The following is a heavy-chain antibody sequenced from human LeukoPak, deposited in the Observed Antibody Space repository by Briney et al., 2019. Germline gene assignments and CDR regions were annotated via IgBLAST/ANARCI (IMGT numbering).Heavy chain of an antibody. CDR1: GFTFSDSH. V-gene: IGHV3-49*04. D-gene: IGHD3-9*01. CDR2: IGSKAYGGTT. CDR3: TRVLLRYFDWSVYYFDY. Sequence: PGGSLRLSCAASGFTFSDSHMNWVRQAPGKGLEWVGFIGSKAYGGTTEYAASVKGRFTISRDDSKSIAYLQMNSLKTEDTAVYYCTRVLLRYFDWSVYYFDYWGQGTLVTVSS. J-gene: IGHJ4*02.